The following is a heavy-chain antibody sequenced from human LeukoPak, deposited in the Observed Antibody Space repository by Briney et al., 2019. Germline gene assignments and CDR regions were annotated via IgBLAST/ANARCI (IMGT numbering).Heavy chain of an antibody. J-gene: IGHJ4*02. D-gene: IGHD3-3*01. CDR3: VRDYDRAFDY. CDR2: ISGDISII. CDR1: RFIFSGYS. V-gene: IGHV3-48*02. Sequence: GGSLRLSCAASRFIFSGYSMNWVRQAPGRGLEWISYISGDISIISYADSVKGRFTISRDNAKNSLYLQMNRLRDDDTAVYYCVRDYDRAFDYWGQGTLVTVSS.